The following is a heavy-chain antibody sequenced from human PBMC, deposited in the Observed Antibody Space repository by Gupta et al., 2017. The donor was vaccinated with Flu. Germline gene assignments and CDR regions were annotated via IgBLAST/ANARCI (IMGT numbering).Heavy chain of an antibody. D-gene: IGHD3-22*01. CDR2: ISGSGGST. V-gene: IGHV3-23*01. CDR3: AKGRYYDSSGYYYFDY. CDR1: GFTFSSYA. Sequence: EVQLLESGGGLVQPGGSLRLSCAASGFTFSSYAMRWVRQAPGKGLEWVSAISGSGGSTYYADSVKGRFTISRDNSKNTLYLQMNSLRAEDTAVYYCAKGRYYDSSGYYYFDYWGQGTLVTVSS. J-gene: IGHJ4*02.